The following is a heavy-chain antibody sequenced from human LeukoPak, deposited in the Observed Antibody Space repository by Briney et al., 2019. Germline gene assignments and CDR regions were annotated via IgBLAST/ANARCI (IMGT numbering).Heavy chain of an antibody. CDR1: GYTFTSYA. CDR2: INAGYGNT. V-gene: IGHV1-3*01. Sequence: ASVKVSCKASGYTFTSYAIHWVRQPPGQRLEWMGFINAGYGNTKYSQKFQGRVTITQDTSASTAYMELRSLRSEDTAVYCCARAPITVVRGSCLDPWGQGTLVSVSS. D-gene: IGHD3-10*01. CDR3: ARAPITVVRGSCLDP. J-gene: IGHJ5*02.